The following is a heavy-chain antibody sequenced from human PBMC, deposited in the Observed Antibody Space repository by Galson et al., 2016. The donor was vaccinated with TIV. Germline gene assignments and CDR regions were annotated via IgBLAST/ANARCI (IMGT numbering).Heavy chain of an antibody. V-gene: IGHV4-59*01. J-gene: IGHJ6*02. CDR2: VYYTGST. CDR1: DDAISRYY. CDR3: ARVTPAFYGVQRYHYFGMDV. D-gene: IGHD2/OR15-2a*01. Sequence: ETLSLTCSVSDDAISRYYWSWIRVPPGKGLEWIGNVYYTGSTDYNHSLRSRVTMSVDLSKDQFSLSLNSVTAADTAVYYCARVTPAFYGVQRYHYFGMDVWGQGTSVTVSS.